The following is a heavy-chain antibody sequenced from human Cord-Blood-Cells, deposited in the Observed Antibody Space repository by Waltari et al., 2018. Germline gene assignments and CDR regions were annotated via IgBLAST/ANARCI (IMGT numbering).Heavy chain of an antibody. CDR3: SRQSDY. CDR2: IYQSGST. CDR1: GYSISSGYY. V-gene: IGHV4-38-2*02. J-gene: IGHJ4*02. Sequence: QVQLQESGPGLVKPSETLSLTCTVSGYSISSGYYWGGIRQPPGKGLEWIGSIYQSGSTSHIPSLKRRVTITVDTSKTRFALKLSSVTAPDTAVYYCSRQSDYWSQGTLVSVSS.